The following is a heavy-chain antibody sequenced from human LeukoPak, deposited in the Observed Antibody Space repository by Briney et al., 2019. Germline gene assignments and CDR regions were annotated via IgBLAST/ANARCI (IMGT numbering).Heavy chain of an antibody. CDR1: GLTVSSSY. Sequence: PGGSLRLSCAASGLTVSSSYMSWVRQAPGKGLEWVSIIYNDRSTYYADSMKGRFTISRDNSKNTLYLQVNSLRAEDTAMYYCARNILFAFDIWGQGTMVTVSS. D-gene: IGHD2/OR15-2a*01. J-gene: IGHJ3*02. V-gene: IGHV3-53*01. CDR2: IYNDRST. CDR3: ARNILFAFDI.